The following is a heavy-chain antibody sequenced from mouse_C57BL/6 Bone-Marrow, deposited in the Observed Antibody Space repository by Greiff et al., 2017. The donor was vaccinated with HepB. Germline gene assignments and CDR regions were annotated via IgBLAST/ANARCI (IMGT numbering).Heavy chain of an antibody. CDR2: IYPRSGNT. CDR1: GYTFTSYG. CDR3: ARRYYGSSLYWYFDV. D-gene: IGHD1-1*01. V-gene: IGHV1-81*01. J-gene: IGHJ1*03. Sequence: VKVVESGAELARPGASVKLSCKASGYTFTSYGISWVKQRTGQGLEWIGEIYPRSGNTYYNEKFKGKATLTADKSSSTAYMELRSLTSEDSAVYFCARRYYGSSLYWYFDVWGTGTTVTVSS.